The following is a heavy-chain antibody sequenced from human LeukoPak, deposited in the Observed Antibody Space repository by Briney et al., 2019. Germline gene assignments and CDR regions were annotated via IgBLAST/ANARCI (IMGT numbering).Heavy chain of an antibody. D-gene: IGHD2-8*01. CDR2: IKQDGSEK. J-gene: IGHJ6*03. V-gene: IGHV3-7*01. CDR3: ARLAKSVYFYYYMDV. Sequence: GGSLRLSCAASGFTFDDYGMSWVRQAPGKGLEWVANIKQDGSEKYYVDSVKGRFTISRDNAKNSLYLQMNSLRAEDTAVYYCARLAKSVYFYYYMDVWGKGTTVTISS. CDR1: GFTFDDYG.